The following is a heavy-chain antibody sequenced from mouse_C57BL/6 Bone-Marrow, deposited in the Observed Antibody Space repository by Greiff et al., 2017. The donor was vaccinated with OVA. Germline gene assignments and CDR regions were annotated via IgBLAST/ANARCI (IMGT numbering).Heavy chain of an antibody. J-gene: IGHJ2*01. CDR2: IYPGSGST. CDR3: ARGDSSGPDY. D-gene: IGHD3-2*02. CDR1: GYTFTSYW. Sequence: LKQPGAELVKPGASVKMSCKASGYTFTSYWITWVKQRPGQGLEWIGDIYPGSGSTNYNEKFKSKATLTVATSSSTAYMQLSSLTSEDSAVYYCARGDSSGPDYWGQGTTLTVSS. V-gene: IGHV1-55*01.